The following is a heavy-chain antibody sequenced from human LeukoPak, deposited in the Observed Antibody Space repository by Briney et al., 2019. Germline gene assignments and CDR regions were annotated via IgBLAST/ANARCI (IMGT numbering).Heavy chain of an antibody. J-gene: IGHJ5*02. CDR3: AREGPYIVVVPADPTNWFDP. CDR1: GGSISSGGYY. V-gene: IGHV4-31*03. Sequence: SETLSLTCTVSGGSISSGGYYWSWIRQHPGKGLEWIGYIYYSGSTYYNPSLKSRVTISVDTSKNQFSLKLSSVTAADTAVYYCAREGPYIVVVPADPTNWFDPWGQGTLVTVSS. CDR2: IYYSGST. D-gene: IGHD2-2*01.